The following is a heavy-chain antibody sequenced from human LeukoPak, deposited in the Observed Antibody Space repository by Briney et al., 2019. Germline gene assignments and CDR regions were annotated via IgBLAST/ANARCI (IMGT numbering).Heavy chain of an antibody. J-gene: IGHJ4*02. CDR1: GFTFSSFA. CDR2: ISYDGSKK. Sequence: EGSQRLSCAASGFTFSSFAMHWVRQAPGKGLDWVAVISYDGSKKYYAASVKGRFTISRDNSKNTLYLQMNSLRAEDTAVFYCARGSLGRSTSSDCCPLDYWGQGILVTVSS. V-gene: IGHV3-30-3*01. CDR3: ARGSLGRSTSSDCCPLDY. D-gene: IGHD2-21*01.